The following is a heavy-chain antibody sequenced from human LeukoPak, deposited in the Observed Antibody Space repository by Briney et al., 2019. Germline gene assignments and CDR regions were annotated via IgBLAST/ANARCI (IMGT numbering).Heavy chain of an antibody. J-gene: IGHJ4*02. V-gene: IGHV3-11*05. CDR3: AREETSDTAMVGYFDY. Sequence: GSLRLSCAASGFTFRDYYMSWIRQAPGKGLEWVSYISSSSSYTNYADSVKGRFTISRDNAKNSLYLQMNSLRGEDTAVYYCAREETSDTAMVGYFDYWGQGTLVTVSS. D-gene: IGHD5-18*01. CDR1: GFTFRDYY. CDR2: ISSSSSYT.